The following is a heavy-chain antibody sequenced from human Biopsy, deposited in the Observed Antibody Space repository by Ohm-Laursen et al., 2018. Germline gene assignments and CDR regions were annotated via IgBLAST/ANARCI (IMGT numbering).Heavy chain of an antibody. V-gene: IGHV4-39*01. CDR2: IYYSGST. D-gene: IGHD3-10*01. Sequence: SETLSLTCTVSGGSISSYYWDWIRQPPGQGLEWIGSIYYSGSTYYNPSLKSRVTISANSSKNQFSLMLTSVTAADTAMYYCARQEFATSPLDYWGQGSLVTVSS. CDR1: GGSISSYY. J-gene: IGHJ4*02. CDR3: ARQEFATSPLDY.